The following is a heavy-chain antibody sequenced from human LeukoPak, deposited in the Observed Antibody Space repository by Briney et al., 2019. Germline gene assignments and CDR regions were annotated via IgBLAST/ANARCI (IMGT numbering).Heavy chain of an antibody. Sequence: GGSLRLSCAASGFTFSSYAMNWVRLAPGKGLEWVSACGTSGDTYYADSVKGRFTISRDNPKNTLYLQMNSLRAEDTAVYFCAKRGVVIRVILVGFHKEAYYFDSWGQGALVTVSS. J-gene: IGHJ4*02. CDR2: CGTSGDT. V-gene: IGHV3-23*01. CDR3: AKRGVVIRVILVGFHKEAYYFDS. D-gene: IGHD3-22*01. CDR1: GFTFSSYA.